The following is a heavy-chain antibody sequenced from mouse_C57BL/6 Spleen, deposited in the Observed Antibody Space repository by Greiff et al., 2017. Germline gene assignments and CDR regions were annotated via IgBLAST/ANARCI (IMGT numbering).Heavy chain of an antibody. V-gene: IGHV1-50*01. CDR2: IDPSDSYT. CDR1: GYTFTSYW. CDR3: ARSITTVVARDYYAMDY. Sequence: QVQLQQPGAELVKPGASVKLSCKASGYTFTSYWMQWVKQRPGQGLEWIGEIDPSDSYTNYNQKFKGKATLTVDTSSSTAYMQLSSLTSEDSAVYYCARSITTVVARDYYAMDYWCQGTSVTVSS. D-gene: IGHD1-1*01. J-gene: IGHJ4*01.